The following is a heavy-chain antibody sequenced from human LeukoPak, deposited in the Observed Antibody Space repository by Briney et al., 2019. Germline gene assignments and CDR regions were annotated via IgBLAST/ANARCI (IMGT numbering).Heavy chain of an antibody. Sequence: GGSLRLSCTASGFTFSDSAMLWVRQAPGKGLEWVGRTRNKANSYTTEYAASVKGRFTISRDDSKNSLYLQMNSLKTEDTAVYYCARGGTTHYYDSSGYYYWGQGTLVTVSS. CDR3: ARGGTTHYYDSSGYYY. J-gene: IGHJ4*02. D-gene: IGHD3-22*01. CDR1: GFTFSDSA. V-gene: IGHV3-72*01. CDR2: TRNKANSYTT.